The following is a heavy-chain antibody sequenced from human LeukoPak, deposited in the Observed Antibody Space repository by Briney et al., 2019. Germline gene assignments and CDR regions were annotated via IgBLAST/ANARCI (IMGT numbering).Heavy chain of an antibody. CDR1: GFAFSSYG. J-gene: IGHJ4*02. V-gene: IGHV3-30*18. CDR2: ISYDGSNK. CDR3: AKRGYSGSYYAHDYFDY. Sequence: PGRSLRLSCAASGFAFSSYGMHWVRQAPGKGLEWVAVISYDGSNKYYADSVKGRFTISRDNSKNTLYLQMNSLRAEDTAVYYCAKRGYSGSYYAHDYFDYWGQGTLVTVSS. D-gene: IGHD1-26*01.